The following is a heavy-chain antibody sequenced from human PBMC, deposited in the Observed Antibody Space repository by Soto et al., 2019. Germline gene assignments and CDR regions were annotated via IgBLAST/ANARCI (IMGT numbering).Heavy chain of an antibody. V-gene: IGHV4-39*01. J-gene: IGHJ4*02. D-gene: IGHD3-9*01. CDR3: ARPSYDTLTGYHFEN. CDR2: IYYSGSTT. Sequence: SETLSLTCTVSGGSISSSSYYWGWIRQPPAKGLEWIGSIYYSGSTTYYNPSLKSRVTISVDTSKNQFSLKLSSVTAADTAVYHCARPSYDTLTGYHFENWGQGTLVTVSS. CDR1: GGSISSSSYY.